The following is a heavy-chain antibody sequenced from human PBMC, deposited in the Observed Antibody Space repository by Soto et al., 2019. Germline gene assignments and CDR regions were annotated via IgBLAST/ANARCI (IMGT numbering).Heavy chain of an antibody. Sequence: GGSLRLSCAASGFTFSSYGMHWVRQAPGKGLEWVAVIWYDGSNKYYAGSVKGRFTISRDNSKNTLYLQMNSLRAEDTAVYYCAREDRGIAARNYGMDVWGQGTTVTVSS. J-gene: IGHJ6*02. CDR3: AREDRGIAARNYGMDV. V-gene: IGHV3-33*01. CDR1: GFTFSSYG. CDR2: IWYDGSNK. D-gene: IGHD6-6*01.